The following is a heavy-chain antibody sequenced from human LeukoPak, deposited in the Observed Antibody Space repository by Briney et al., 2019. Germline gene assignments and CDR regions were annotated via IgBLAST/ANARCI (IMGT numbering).Heavy chain of an antibody. D-gene: IGHD4-17*01. V-gene: IGHV3-66*01. CDR2: IYSGGST. Sequence: GGSLRLSCAASGFTVSSNYMSWVRQAPGKGLEWVSVIYSGGSTYYAGSVKGRFTISRDNSKNTLYLQMNSLRAEDTAVYYCARDRVEVGYGDSHFDYWGQGTLVTVSS. CDR3: ARDRVEVGYGDSHFDY. CDR1: GFTVSSNY. J-gene: IGHJ4*02.